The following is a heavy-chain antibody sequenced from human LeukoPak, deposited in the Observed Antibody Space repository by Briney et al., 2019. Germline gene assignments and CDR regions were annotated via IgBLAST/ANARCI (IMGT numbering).Heavy chain of an antibody. Sequence: KPSETLSLTCAVSGYSISSGYYWGWIRQPPGKGLEWIGSIYRSGSTYYNPSLKSRVTISVDTSKNQFSLKLSSVTAADTAVYYCARHPMVRGVIIKFDPWGQGTLVTVSS. J-gene: IGHJ5*02. CDR3: ARHPMVRGVIIKFDP. CDR1: GYSISSGYY. D-gene: IGHD3-10*01. CDR2: IYRSGST. V-gene: IGHV4-38-2*01.